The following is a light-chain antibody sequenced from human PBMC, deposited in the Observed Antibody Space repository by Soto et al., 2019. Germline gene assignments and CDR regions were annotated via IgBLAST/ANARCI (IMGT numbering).Light chain of an antibody. CDR1: QSVSSN. J-gene: IGKJ4*01. CDR2: GAS. V-gene: IGKV3-15*01. Sequence: ERVLISAPAVSLEYPGERATLSCRASQSVSSNLAWYQQKPGQAPRLLIYGASTRATGIPARFSGSGSGTEFTLTISSLQSEDFAVYYCQQYNNWPLTFGGGTKV. CDR3: QQYNNWPLT.